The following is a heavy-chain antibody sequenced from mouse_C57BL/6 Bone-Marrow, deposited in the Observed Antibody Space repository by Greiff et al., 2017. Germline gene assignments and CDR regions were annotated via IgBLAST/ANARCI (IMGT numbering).Heavy chain of an antibody. CDR2: IVPEDGDT. D-gene: IGHD1-1*01. J-gene: IGHJ3*01. V-gene: IGHV14-1*01. CDR3: TRYYYGSSRFAY. Sequence: VQLQQSGAELVRPGASVKLSCTASGFNIKDYYMHWVKQRPEQGLEWIGRIVPEDGDTEYAPKFQGKATMTADTSSNTAYLQLSSLTSEDTAVYYCTRYYYGSSRFAYWGQGTLVTVSA. CDR1: GFNIKDYY.